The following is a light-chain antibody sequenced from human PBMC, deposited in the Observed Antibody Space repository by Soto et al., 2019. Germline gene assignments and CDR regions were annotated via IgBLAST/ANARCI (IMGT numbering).Light chain of an antibody. CDR1: QSVSSSY. J-gene: IGKJ1*01. Sequence: EFVMTQSPASLSVSPGERVTISCRARQSVSSSYLAWYQQKPGQAPRLLIYGASNRATGIPDRFSGSGSGTDFTLTISRLEPEDFAVYYCQQYGSSGTFGQGTKVDIK. V-gene: IGKV3-20*01. CDR2: GAS. CDR3: QQYGSSGT.